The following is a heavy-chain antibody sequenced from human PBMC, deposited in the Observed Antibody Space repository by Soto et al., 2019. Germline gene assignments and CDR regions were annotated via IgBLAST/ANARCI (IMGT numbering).Heavy chain of an antibody. Sequence: IPLVQSGPAVKKPGTSVKVSCKSFGFTSSRSAVQWVRQARGQRLEWIGWVVVGSSYTNYAQKFQERVTISTDMPTSTVYMGLSSMRPDDTGVYYCTAPTVTTPDYYSGADVWGQGTTVTVSS. D-gene: IGHD4-17*01. CDR2: VVVGSSYT. V-gene: IGHV1-58*01. J-gene: IGHJ6*01. CDR1: GFTSSRSA. CDR3: TAPTVTTPDYYSGADV.